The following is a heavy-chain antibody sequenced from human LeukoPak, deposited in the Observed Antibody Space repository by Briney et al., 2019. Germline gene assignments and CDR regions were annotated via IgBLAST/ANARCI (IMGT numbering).Heavy chain of an antibody. D-gene: IGHD3-10*01. V-gene: IGHV3-23*01. CDR3: AKGSGSYNGYGMDV. Sequence: GGSLRLSCAASGFTFSTYVMSWVRQAPGKGLEWVLVISGSGDSTHYADSVKGRFTISRDNSKNTVYLQVNSLRAEDTAVYYCAKGSGSYNGYGMDVWGKGTTVTVSS. CDR2: ISGSGDST. J-gene: IGHJ6*04. CDR1: GFTFSTYV.